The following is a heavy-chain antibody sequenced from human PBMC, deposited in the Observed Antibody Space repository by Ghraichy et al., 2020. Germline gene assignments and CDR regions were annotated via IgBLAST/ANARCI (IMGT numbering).Heavy chain of an antibody. V-gene: IGHV4-34*01. D-gene: IGHD5-12*01. CDR2: INHSGST. CDR1: GGSFSGYY. J-gene: IGHJ4*02. Sequence: SETLSLTCAVYGGSFSGYYWSWIRQPPGKGLEWIGEINHSGSTNYNPSLKSRVTISVDTSKNQFSLKLSSVTAADTAVYYCARSWGGYAPLDYWGQGTLVTVSS. CDR3: ARSWGGYAPLDY.